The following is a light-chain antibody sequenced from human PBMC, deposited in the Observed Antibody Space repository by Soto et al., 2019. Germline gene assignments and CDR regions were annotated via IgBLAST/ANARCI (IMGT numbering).Light chain of an antibody. V-gene: IGKV3-15*01. CDR2: GAS. CDR3: QQYNNWWT. CDR1: QSVSSN. Sequence: EIVMTQSQATLSVAPGERATLSCRASQSVSSNLAWYQQKPGQAPRLLIYGASTRATGIPARFSGSGSGTEFTLTISSLQSEDFAVYYCQQYNNWWTFGQGTTVEIK. J-gene: IGKJ1*01.